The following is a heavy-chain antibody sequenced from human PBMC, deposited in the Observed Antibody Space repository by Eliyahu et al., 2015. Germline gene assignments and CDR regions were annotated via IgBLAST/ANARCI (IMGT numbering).Heavy chain of an antibody. D-gene: IGHD1-20*01. CDR3: ARDRDGITGTSAFHY. J-gene: IGHJ4*02. V-gene: IGHV1-18*01. CDR1: GYTFTXYG. Sequence: QVQLVQSGGEVXKPGASVKVSXXASGYTFTXYGIXWVRXAPGQGLEWMGWISAYNGKTNYVQKFQGRVTMTTDTSASTAYMELTSLRSDDTAVYYCARDRDGITGTSAFHYWGQGTLVTVSS. CDR2: ISAYNGKT.